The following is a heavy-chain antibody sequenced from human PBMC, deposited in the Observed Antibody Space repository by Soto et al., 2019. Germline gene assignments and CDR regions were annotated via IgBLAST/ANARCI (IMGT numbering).Heavy chain of an antibody. Sequence: GGSLRLSCAASGITFSTYTMNWVRQAPGKGLEWVSGISGSGSSTYYADSMKDRFTISRDNSKNTLFLQMNSLRADDTTIYYCAKLSAYSYGHYWGQGTLVTVSS. CDR3: AKLSAYSYGHY. D-gene: IGHD5-18*01. V-gene: IGHV3-23*01. CDR2: ISGSGSST. CDR1: GITFSTYT. J-gene: IGHJ4*02.